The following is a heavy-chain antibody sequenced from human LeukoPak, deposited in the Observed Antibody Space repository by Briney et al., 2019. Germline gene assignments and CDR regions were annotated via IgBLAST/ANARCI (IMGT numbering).Heavy chain of an antibody. CDR2: ISGSSSDI. V-gene: IGHV3-21*01. D-gene: IGHD3-3*01. CDR3: ARGVRTYDY. Sequence: GGSLRLSCAGSEFTFRSYSMHWVRQAPGKGLEWVSSISGSSSDIYYADSVKGRFTISRDNAKNSLYLQMNSLRAEDTAVYYCARGVRTYDYWGQGTLVTVSS. J-gene: IGHJ4*02. CDR1: EFTFRSYS.